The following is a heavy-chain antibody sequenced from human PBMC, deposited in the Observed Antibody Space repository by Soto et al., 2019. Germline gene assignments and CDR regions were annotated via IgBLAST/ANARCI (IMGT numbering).Heavy chain of an antibody. V-gene: IGHV3-21*01. Sequence: PGGSLRLSCAASGFTFSSYSMNWVRQAPGKGLEWVSSISSSSTYIYYADSVKGRFTISRDNAKNSLYLQMNSLRAEDTAVYYCARDREGVGAGLFWGQGTRESVS. D-gene: IGHD1-26*01. CDR3: ARDREGVGAGLF. J-gene: IGHJ3*01. CDR2: ISSSSTYI. CDR1: GFTFSSYS.